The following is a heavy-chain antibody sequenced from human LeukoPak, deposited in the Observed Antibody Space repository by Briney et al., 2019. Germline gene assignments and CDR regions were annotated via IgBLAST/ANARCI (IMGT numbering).Heavy chain of an antibody. Sequence: SETLSLTCTVSGGSISSSSYYWGWIRQPPGKGLEWIGSIYYSGSTYYNPSLKSRVTISVDMSKNQFSLKLSSVTAADTAVYYCARQTTMVRGVIITPLHFDYWGQGTLVTVSS. CDR3: ARQTTMVRGVIITPLHFDY. CDR2: IYYSGST. V-gene: IGHV4-39*01. D-gene: IGHD3-10*01. CDR1: GGSISSSSYY. J-gene: IGHJ4*02.